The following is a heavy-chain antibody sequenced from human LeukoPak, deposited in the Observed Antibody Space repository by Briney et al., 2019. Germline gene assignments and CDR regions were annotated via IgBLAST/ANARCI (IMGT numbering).Heavy chain of an antibody. V-gene: IGHV3-48*01. D-gene: IGHD6-13*01. Sequence: GGSLRLSCAASGFTFSNYNMNWVRQAPGKGLEWVSYITLSSSTIYYADSVKGRFTISRDNAKNSLSLQMNSLRAEDTAVYYCARETPQSSSWTAFDYWGQGTLVTVSP. CDR3: ARETPQSSSWTAFDY. CDR2: ITLSSSTI. J-gene: IGHJ4*02. CDR1: GFTFSNYN.